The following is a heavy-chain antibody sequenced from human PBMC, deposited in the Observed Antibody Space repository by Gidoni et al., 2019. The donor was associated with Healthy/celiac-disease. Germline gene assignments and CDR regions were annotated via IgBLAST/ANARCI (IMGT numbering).Heavy chain of an antibody. CDR1: GVTFSSTA. V-gene: IGHV3-23*01. Sequence: EVQLMESGGGLVQPGGSLRLSCAASGVTFSSTAMSGVRQAPGKGLEWVSAISGSGGSTYYADSVKGRFTISRDNSKNTLYLQMNSLRAEDTAVYYCAKDRARYCSGGSCYIWDYWGQGTLVTVSS. CDR3: AKDRARYCSGGSCYIWDY. D-gene: IGHD2-15*01. CDR2: ISGSGGST. J-gene: IGHJ4*02.